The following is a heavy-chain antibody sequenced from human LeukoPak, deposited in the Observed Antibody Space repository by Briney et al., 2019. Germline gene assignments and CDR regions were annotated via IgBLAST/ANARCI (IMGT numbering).Heavy chain of an antibody. CDR1: GGSISSSSYY. J-gene: IGHJ3*02. D-gene: IGHD1-26*01. CDR2: IYYSGST. V-gene: IGHV4-39*01. CDR3: AGQSDSGAAFDI. Sequence: PSETLSLTCTVSGGSISSSSYYWGWIRQPPGKGLEWIGSIYYSGSTYYNPSLKSRVTISVDTSKNQFSLKLSSVTAADTAVYYCAGQSDSGAAFDIWGQGTMVTVSS.